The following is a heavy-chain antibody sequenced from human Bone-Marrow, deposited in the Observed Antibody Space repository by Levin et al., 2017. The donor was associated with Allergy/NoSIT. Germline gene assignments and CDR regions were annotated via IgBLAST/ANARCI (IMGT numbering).Heavy chain of an antibody. CDR2: IIPIFGTA. CDR3: ARDKEKAYYDFFGLYGMDV. J-gene: IGHJ6*02. CDR1: GGTFSSYA. D-gene: IGHD3-3*01. V-gene: IGHV1-69*13. Sequence: SVKVSCKASGGTFSSYAISWVRQAPGQGLEWMGGIIPIFGTANYAQKFQGRVTITADESTSTAYMELSSLRSEDTAVYYCARDKEKAYYDFFGLYGMDVWGQGTTVTVSS.